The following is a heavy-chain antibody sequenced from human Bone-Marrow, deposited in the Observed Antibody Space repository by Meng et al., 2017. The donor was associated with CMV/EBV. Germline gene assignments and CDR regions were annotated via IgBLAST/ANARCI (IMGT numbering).Heavy chain of an antibody. Sequence: ASVKVSCKASGYKFINYVFDWVRQDPRHGLQWMGRISAKNGDTNYAPELYDRLTLTADTYTSVVYLELRRLVSDDTAIYCCARGGGKYDFDLWGPGTLVTVSS. CDR3: ARGGGKYDFDL. D-gene: IGHD3-10*01. CDR2: ISAKNGDT. J-gene: IGHJ4*02. V-gene: IGHV1-18*01. CDR1: GYKFINYV.